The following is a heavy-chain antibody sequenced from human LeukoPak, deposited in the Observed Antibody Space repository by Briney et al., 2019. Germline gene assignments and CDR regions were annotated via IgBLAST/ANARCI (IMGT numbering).Heavy chain of an antibody. CDR3: ARLPAGSRGWPDY. J-gene: IGHJ4*02. D-gene: IGHD6-19*01. CDR1: GYSFTNYW. Sequence: GESLKISCKGSGYSFTNYWIGWVRQMPGKGLEWMAIIYPSDSDTTYSPSFQGQVTISADKSIDTAYLQWSSLKVSDTAMYYCARLPAGSRGWPDYWGQGTLVTVSS. V-gene: IGHV5-51*01. CDR2: IYPSDSDT.